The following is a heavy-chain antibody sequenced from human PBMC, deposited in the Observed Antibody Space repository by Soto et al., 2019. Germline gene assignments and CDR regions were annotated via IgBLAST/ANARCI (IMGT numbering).Heavy chain of an antibody. Sequence: ASVKVSCKASGYSFTSYGISWVRQAPGQGLEWMGWISPYNGNTNYAQNVQGRVTMTTDTSTKTAHMELRGLRSDDTAVYYCAREPRYREMDVWGQGTTVTVSS. CDR3: AREPRYREMDV. V-gene: IGHV1-18*01. CDR1: GYSFTSYG. J-gene: IGHJ6*01. CDR2: ISPYNGNT. D-gene: IGHD1-20*01.